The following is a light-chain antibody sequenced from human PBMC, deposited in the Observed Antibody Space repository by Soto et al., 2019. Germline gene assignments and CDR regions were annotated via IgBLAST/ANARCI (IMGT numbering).Light chain of an antibody. CDR1: KSDIGVYDF. Sequence: QSALTQPPSASGSPGQSVTISCTGTKSDIGVYDFVSWYQHHPGKAPRLIIYEVVQRPSGVPDRFSGSKSGNTASLTVSGLQAADEADYYCQSYDNILSAVVFGGGTKVTVL. V-gene: IGLV2-8*01. J-gene: IGLJ2*01. CDR3: QSYDNILSAVV. CDR2: EVV.